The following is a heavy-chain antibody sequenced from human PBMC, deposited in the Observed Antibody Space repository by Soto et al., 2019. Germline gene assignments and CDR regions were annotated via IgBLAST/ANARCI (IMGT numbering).Heavy chain of an antibody. CDR2: ISYDGSNK. J-gene: IGHJ6*02. Sequence: GGSLRLSCAASGFTFSSYGMHWVRQAPGKGLEWVAVISYDGSNKYYADSVKGRFTISRDNSKNTLYLQMNSLRAEDTAVYYCAKDRNPYDFWSARDYYYGMDVWGQGTTVTV. CDR3: AKDRNPYDFWSARDYYYGMDV. CDR1: GFTFSSYG. D-gene: IGHD3-3*01. V-gene: IGHV3-30*18.